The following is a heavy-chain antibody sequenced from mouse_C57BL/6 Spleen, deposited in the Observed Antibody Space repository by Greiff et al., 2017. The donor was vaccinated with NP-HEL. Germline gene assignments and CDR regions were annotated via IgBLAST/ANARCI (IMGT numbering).Heavy chain of an antibody. CDR3: ARRGSSYSYFDY. D-gene: IGHD1-1*01. V-gene: IGHV1-61*01. CDR2: IYPSDSET. CDR1: GYTFTSYW. J-gene: IGHJ2*01. Sequence: QVQLQQPGAELVRPGSSVKLSCKASGYTFTSYWMDWVKQRPGQGLEWIGNIYPSDSETHYNQKFKDKATLTVDKSSSTAYMQLSSLTSEDSAVYYCARRGSSYSYFDYWGKGTTLTVST.